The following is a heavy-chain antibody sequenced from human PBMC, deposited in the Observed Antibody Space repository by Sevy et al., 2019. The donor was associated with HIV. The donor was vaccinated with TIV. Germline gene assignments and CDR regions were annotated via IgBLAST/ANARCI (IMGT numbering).Heavy chain of an antibody. CDR2: IKQEGSEK. CDR1: GFTFSSYW. V-gene: IGHV3-7*03. J-gene: IGHJ4*02. Sequence: GGSLRLSCAASGFTFSSYWMSWVRQAPGKGLEWVANIKQEGSEKYYVDSVKGRFHITRDNAKNSLYLQMNSLRAEDTAVYYCARDWRSSGWPLTIDYWGQGTLVTVSS. CDR3: ARDWRSSGWPLTIDY. D-gene: IGHD6-19*01.